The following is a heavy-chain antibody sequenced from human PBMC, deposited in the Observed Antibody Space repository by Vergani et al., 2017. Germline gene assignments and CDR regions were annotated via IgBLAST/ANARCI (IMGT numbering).Heavy chain of an antibody. V-gene: IGHV1-69*12. CDR2: IIPIFGTA. D-gene: IGHD5-18*01. J-gene: IGHJ6*03. CDR3: ARSAGYSGVGRDYYYYYMDV. Sequence: QVQLVQSGAEVKKPGSSVKVSCKASGGTFSSYAISWVRQAPGQGLEWMGGIIPIFGTANYAQKFQGRVTITADESTSTAYMGLSSLRSEDTAVYYCARSAGYSGVGRDYYYYYMDVWGKGTTVTVSS. CDR1: GGTFSSYA.